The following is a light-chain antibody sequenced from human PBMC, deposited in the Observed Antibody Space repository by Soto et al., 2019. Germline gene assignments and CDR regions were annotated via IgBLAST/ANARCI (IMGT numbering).Light chain of an antibody. Sequence: DIQMTQSPSTLSASVGHRVTITCRXSQSVNTGLACFQQKPGKVTKILXXDYXTLQTGVPPRFVGGGSGKEFTLTIGGLQPDYFATYYCQQYNRYATWTFGPGTKVDIK. CDR1: QSVNTG. CDR3: QQYNRYATWT. J-gene: IGKJ1*01. V-gene: IGKV1-5*01. CDR2: DYX.